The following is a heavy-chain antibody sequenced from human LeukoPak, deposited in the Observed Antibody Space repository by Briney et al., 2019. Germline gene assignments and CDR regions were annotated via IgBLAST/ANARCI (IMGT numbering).Heavy chain of an antibody. Sequence: GGSLRLSCAASGFTFSSYSMNWVRQAPGKGLEWVSYISSSTSTIYYADSVQGRFTISRDNAKNSLYLQMNSLRAEDTAVYYCARARIQLWLWDYFDYWGQGTLVTVSS. CDR2: ISSSTSTI. CDR3: ARARIQLWLWDYFDY. D-gene: IGHD5-18*01. CDR1: GFTFSSYS. J-gene: IGHJ4*02. V-gene: IGHV3-48*01.